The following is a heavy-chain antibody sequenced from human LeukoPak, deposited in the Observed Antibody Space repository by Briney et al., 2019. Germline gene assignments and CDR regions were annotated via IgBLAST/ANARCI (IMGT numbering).Heavy chain of an antibody. CDR1: VHTFTNYA. CDR3: ARDPNYYYDSSAYYGDY. D-gene: IGHD3-22*01. V-gene: IGHV7-4-1*02. J-gene: IGHJ4*02. Sequence: ASVKVSCKASVHTFTNYAMNWVRQAPGQGLEWMGWINTNTGNPTYAQGFTGRFVFSLDTSVSTAYLQISSLKAEDTAVYYCARDPNYYYDSSAYYGDYWGQGTLVTVSS. CDR2: INTNTGNP.